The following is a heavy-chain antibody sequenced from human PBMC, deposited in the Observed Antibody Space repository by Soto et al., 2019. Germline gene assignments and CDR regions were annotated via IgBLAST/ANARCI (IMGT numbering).Heavy chain of an antibody. CDR3: AKDPGYCSGGSCYPPSYFDY. D-gene: IGHD2-15*01. CDR1: GFTFSSYA. Sequence: EVQLLESGGGLVQPGGSLRLSCAASGFTFSSYAMSWVRQAPGQGLEWVSAISGSGGSTYYADSVKGRFTISRDNSKNTLYLQMNSLRAEDTAVYYCAKDPGYCSGGSCYPPSYFDYWGQGTLVTVSS. CDR2: ISGSGGST. J-gene: IGHJ4*02. V-gene: IGHV3-23*01.